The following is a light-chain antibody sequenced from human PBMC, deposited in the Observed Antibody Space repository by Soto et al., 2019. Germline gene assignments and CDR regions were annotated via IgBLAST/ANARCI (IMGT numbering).Light chain of an antibody. J-gene: IGKJ3*01. CDR2: AAS. V-gene: IGKV1-17*01. CDR3: LQHNSYPFT. CDR1: QGFRNY. Sequence: IQRTRSQSSLPASVEDRVTITSRAIQGFRNYLAWYQQKPGKAPKRLIYAASSLQGGVPSRFSGSGSGTEFTLTISSLQPEDFATYYCLQHNSYPFTFGPGTKVDIK.